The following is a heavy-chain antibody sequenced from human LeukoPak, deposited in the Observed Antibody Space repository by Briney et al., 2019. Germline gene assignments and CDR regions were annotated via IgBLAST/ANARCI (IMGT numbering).Heavy chain of an antibody. CDR1: GGSLSSGSYY. V-gene: IGHV4-61*02. J-gene: IGHJ4*02. CDR2: IYTSGST. Sequence: PSQTLSLTCTVSGGSLSSGSYYWSWIRQPAGKGLEWIGRIYTSGSTNYNPSLKSRVTISVDTSKNQFSLKLSSVTAADTAVYYCASDDYWGQGTLVTVSS. CDR3: ASDDY.